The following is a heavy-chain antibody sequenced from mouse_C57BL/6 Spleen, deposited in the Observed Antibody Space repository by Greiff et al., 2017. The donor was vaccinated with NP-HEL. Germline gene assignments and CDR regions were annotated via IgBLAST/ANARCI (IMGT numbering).Heavy chain of an antibody. CDR1: GYSITSGYY. Sequence: ESGPGLVKPSQSLSLTCSVTGYSITSGYYWNWIRQFPGNKLEWMGYISYDGSTNYNPSFKNRISITRETSKNQFFLKLNSVTTEDTATYCCARVDYDYDGPAYWGQGTLVTVSA. J-gene: IGHJ3*01. D-gene: IGHD2-4*01. V-gene: IGHV3-6*01. CDR2: ISYDGST. CDR3: ARVDYDYDGPAY.